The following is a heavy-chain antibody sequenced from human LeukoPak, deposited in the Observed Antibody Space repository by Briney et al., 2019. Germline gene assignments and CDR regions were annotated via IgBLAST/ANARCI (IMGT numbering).Heavy chain of an antibody. V-gene: IGHV4-4*07. CDR2: MYTSGST. Sequence: PSETLSLTCTVSGGSISSYYWTWIRQSAGKGLEWIGRMYTSGSTKYSPSFESRVTMSGDASKNQFSLRLNSVTAADTAIYSCARIYSRGWSLDYWGPGTLVTVSS. CDR1: GGSISSYY. J-gene: IGHJ4*02. CDR3: ARIYSRGWSLDY. D-gene: IGHD6-19*01.